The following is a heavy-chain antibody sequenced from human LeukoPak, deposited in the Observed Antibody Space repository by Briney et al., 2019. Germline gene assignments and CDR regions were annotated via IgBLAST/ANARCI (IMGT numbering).Heavy chain of an antibody. CDR3: ATGYSSTWYYFDY. V-gene: IGHV4-34*01. CDR1: GVSFNDYY. CDR2: INHSGYT. J-gene: IGHJ4*02. D-gene: IGHD6-13*01. Sequence: SETLSLTCAVSGVSFNDYYWSWVRQTPGKGLEWIGEINHSGYTNDSPSLKSRVTLSIDTSRKQFSLNLRSVTAADTAVYYCATGYSSTWYYFDYWGQGTLVTVSS.